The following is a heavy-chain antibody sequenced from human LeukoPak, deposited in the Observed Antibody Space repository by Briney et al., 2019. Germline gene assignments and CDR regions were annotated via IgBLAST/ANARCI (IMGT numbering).Heavy chain of an antibody. CDR2: ISGSGGST. Sequence: GGSLRLSCAASGFTFSNYGLSWVRQAPGKGLEWVSAISGSGGSTYYADSVKGRFTISRDNSKNTLYLQMNSLRAEDTAVYYCAKDGKASITIFGVVIGDYFDYWGQGTLVTVSS. CDR1: GFTFSNYG. D-gene: IGHD3-3*01. J-gene: IGHJ4*02. V-gene: IGHV3-23*01. CDR3: AKDGKASITIFGVVIGDYFDY.